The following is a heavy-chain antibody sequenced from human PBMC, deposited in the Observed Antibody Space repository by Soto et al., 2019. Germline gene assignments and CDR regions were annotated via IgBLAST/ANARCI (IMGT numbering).Heavy chain of an antibody. Sequence: QITLKESGPTLVKPTQTLTLTCTFSGFSLSTSGVGVGWXRQPXXKALEWLAVIYWDDDKRYSPSLKSRLTITKDTSKNQVVLTLTNVDTVDTATYYCARGGWTTYYSPFFDYWGQGTLVTVSS. V-gene: IGHV2-5*02. CDR1: GFSLSTSGVG. CDR2: IYWDDDK. J-gene: IGHJ4*02. CDR3: ARGGWTTYYSPFFDY. D-gene: IGHD3-10*01.